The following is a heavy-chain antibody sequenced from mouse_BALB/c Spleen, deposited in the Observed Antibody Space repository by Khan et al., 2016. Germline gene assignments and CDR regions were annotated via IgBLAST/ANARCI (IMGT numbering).Heavy chain of an antibody. CDR3: AYYGSSYYAMDY. J-gene: IGHJ4*01. Sequence: QVQLQQSGAELAKPGASVKMSCKATGYTFTSYWMHWVKQRPGQGLEWIGYINPSTGYTEYNQKFKDKATLTADESSSTAYMQLSSLTSEDSAVYYCAYYGSSYYAMDYCGQGTSVTVSS. CDR2: INPSTGYT. CDR1: GYTFTSYW. V-gene: IGHV1-7*01. D-gene: IGHD1-1*01.